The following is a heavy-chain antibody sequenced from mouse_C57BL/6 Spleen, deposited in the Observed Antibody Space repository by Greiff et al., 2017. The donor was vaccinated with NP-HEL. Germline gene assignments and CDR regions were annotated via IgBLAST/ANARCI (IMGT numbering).Heavy chain of an antibody. CDR1: GYTFTDYY. V-gene: IGHV1-26*01. CDR3: ARWGVYYYSYWYFDV. Sequence: VQLQQSGPELVKPGASVKISCKASGYTFTDYYMNWVKQSHGKSLEWIGDINPNNGGTSYNQKFKGKATLTVDKSSSTAYMELRSLTSEDSAVYYCARWGVYYYSYWYFDVWGTGTTVTVSS. CDR2: INPNNGGT. J-gene: IGHJ1*03. D-gene: IGHD1-1*02.